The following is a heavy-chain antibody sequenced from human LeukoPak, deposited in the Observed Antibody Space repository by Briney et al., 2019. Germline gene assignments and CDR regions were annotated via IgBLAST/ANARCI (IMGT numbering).Heavy chain of an antibody. Sequence: GASVKVSCKSSGYTFTGYYIHWVRQAPGQGLEWLGRINPNSGGTNYAQKFQGRVTMTRDTSISTAYMELSRLRSDDTAVYYCARDSLPTVTTFRRKHWFDPWGQGTLVTVSS. CDR2: INPNSGGT. J-gene: IGHJ5*02. D-gene: IGHD4-17*01. CDR1: GYTFTGYY. CDR3: ARDSLPTVTTFRRKHWFDP. V-gene: IGHV1-2*06.